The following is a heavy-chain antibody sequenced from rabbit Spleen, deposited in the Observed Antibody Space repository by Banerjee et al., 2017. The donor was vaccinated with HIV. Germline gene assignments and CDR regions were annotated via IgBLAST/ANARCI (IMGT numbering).Heavy chain of an antibody. CDR3: AKAAAAYEYALDP. V-gene: IGHV1S45*01. D-gene: IGHD6-1*01. CDR1: GFSFSSSYY. Sequence: QEQLVESGGGLVQPEGSLTLTCTASGFSFSSSYYMCWVRQAPGKGLEWIGCIYGGSPGSTVYATWAKGRFTISRTSSTTVTLRMTSLTVADTATYVCAKAAAAYEYALDPWGPGTLVTVS. J-gene: IGHJ2*01. CDR2: IYGGSPGST.